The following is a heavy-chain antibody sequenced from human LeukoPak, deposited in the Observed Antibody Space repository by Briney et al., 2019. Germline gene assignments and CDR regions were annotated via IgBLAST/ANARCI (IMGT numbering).Heavy chain of an antibody. D-gene: IGHD6-19*01. J-gene: IGHJ4*02. Sequence: NPSETLSLTXTVSGGSISSYYWSWIRQPAGKGLEWIGRIYTSGSTNYNPSLKSRVTMSVDTSKNQFSLKLSSVTAADTAVYYCARDASSGRRPDYWGQGTLVTVSS. CDR1: GGSISSYY. CDR3: ARDASSGRRPDY. CDR2: IYTSGST. V-gene: IGHV4-4*07.